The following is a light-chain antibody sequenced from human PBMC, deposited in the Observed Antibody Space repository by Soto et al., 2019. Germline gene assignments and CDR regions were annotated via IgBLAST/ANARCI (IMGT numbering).Light chain of an antibody. CDR3: QHYDSLLGLT. J-gene: IGKJ4*01. CDR1: QDISNY. V-gene: IGKV1-33*01. CDR2: HAS. Sequence: DIQMTQSPSSLSASVGDRVTISCQASQDISNYLNWYQHKPGKAPKVLIYHASNLETGVPSRFSGSGSGTDFSFTISSLQPEDIATYYCQHYDSLLGLTFGGGTKVEIK.